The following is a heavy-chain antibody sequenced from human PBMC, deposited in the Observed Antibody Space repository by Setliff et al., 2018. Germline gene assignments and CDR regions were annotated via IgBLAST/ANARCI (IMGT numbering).Heavy chain of an antibody. CDR2: IYTSGST. CDR3: ASNALPHYDYSNYEGLYDYYYYMDV. J-gene: IGHJ6*03. Sequence: SETLSLTCTVSGGSISSGSYYWSWIRQPAGKGLEWIGHIYTSGSTNYNPPLKSRVTISVDTSKNQFSLKLSSVTAADTAVYYCASNALPHYDYSNYEGLYDYYYYMDVWGKGTTVTVSS. CDR1: GGSISSGSYY. V-gene: IGHV4-61*09. D-gene: IGHD4-4*01.